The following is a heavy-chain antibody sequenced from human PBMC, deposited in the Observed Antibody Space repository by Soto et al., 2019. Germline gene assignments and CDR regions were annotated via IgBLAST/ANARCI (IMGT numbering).Heavy chain of an antibody. CDR2: IYWDDDK. V-gene: IGHV2-5*02. D-gene: IGHD3-22*01. J-gene: IGHJ4*02. CDR3: AHVLVEGVVVITFDY. Sequence: QITLKESGPTLVKPTQTLTLTCTFSGFSLSTSGVGVGWIRQPPGKALEWLALIYWDDDKRYSPALKSRLTITKDTSKNQVVLTMTNMAPVDTATYYCAHVLVEGVVVITFDYWGQGTLVTVSS. CDR1: GFSLSTSGVG.